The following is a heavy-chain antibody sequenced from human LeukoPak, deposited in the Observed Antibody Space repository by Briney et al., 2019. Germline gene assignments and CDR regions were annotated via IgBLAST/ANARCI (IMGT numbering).Heavy chain of an antibody. V-gene: IGHV1-46*01. CDR1: GYTFTDYY. CDR3: ARAQGYGDCDY. CDR2: INPSGGNT. Sequence: ASVKVSCKASGYTFTDYYIHWVRQAPGQGLEWMGIINPSGGNTKYAEKFQARVTMTRNTSTSTVYVDLSSLRSEDTAVYYCARAQGYGDCDYWGQGTLVTVSS. D-gene: IGHD4-17*01. J-gene: IGHJ4*02.